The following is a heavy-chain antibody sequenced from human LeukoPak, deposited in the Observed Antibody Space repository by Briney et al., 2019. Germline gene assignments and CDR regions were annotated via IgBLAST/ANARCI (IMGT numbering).Heavy chain of an antibody. Sequence: ASVKVSCKASGGTFSSYAISWVRQAPGQGLEWMGWINAGNGNTKYSQKFQGRVTITRDTSASTAYMELSSLRSEDTAVYYCARDNYLSPAVSGMDVWGQGTTVTVSS. D-gene: IGHD3-10*01. CDR3: ARDNYLSPAVSGMDV. CDR1: GGTFSSYA. J-gene: IGHJ6*02. V-gene: IGHV1-3*01. CDR2: INAGNGNT.